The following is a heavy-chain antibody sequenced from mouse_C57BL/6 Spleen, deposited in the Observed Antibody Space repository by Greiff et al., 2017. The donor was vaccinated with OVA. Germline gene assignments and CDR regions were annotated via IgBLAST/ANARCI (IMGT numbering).Heavy chain of an antibody. J-gene: IGHJ2*01. CDR1: GYTFTDYY. CDR3: ARSAERGDYFDY. Sequence: VQLQQSGAELVRPGASVKLSCKASGYTFTDYYINWVKQRPGPGLEWIARIYPGSGNTYYNEKFKGKATLTAEKSSSTAYMQLSSLTSEDSAVYFCARSAERGDYFDYWGQGTTLTVSS. V-gene: IGHV1-76*01. CDR2: IYPGSGNT. D-gene: IGHD3-1*01.